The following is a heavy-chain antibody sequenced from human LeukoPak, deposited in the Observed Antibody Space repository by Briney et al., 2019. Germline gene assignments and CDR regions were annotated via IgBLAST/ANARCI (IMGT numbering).Heavy chain of an antibody. J-gene: IGHJ4*02. CDR1: GYTFSGYY. D-gene: IGHD1-26*01. CDR2: IDPNSGDT. Sequence: ASVKVSCKASGYTFSGYYLHWVRQAPGQGLEWMGWIDPNSGDTHHAQKFQGRVNITRDMSISTAYMELNSLKYNDTAVYYCARDIGGSFLIGHWGQGTQVTVSS. CDR3: ARDIGGSFLIGH. V-gene: IGHV1-2*02.